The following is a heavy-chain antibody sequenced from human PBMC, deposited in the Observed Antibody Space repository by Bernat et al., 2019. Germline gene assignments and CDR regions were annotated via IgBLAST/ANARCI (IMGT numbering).Heavy chain of an antibody. V-gene: IGHV4-39*01. CDR2: IYYSGST. Sequence: QLQLQESGPGLVKPSETLSLTCTVSGGSISSSSYYWGWIRQPPGKVLEWIGSIYYSGSTYYNPSLKSRVTISVDTSKNQFSLKLSSVTAADTAVYYCASLPRYCGGDCYRGDAFDIWGQGTMVTVSS. J-gene: IGHJ3*02. D-gene: IGHD2-21*02. CDR1: GGSISSSSYY. CDR3: ASLPRYCGGDCYRGDAFDI.